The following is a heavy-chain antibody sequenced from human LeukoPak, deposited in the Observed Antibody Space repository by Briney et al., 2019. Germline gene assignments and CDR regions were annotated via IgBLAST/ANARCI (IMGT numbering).Heavy chain of an antibody. CDR2: INHSGST. Sequence: SETLSLTCAVYGGSFSDYYWTWIRQPPGKGLEWIGEINHSGSTNYNPSLKSRVTISVDTSKKQFFLRLSSVTAADTAVYYCAKGHRYSSGWYWSHRFDPWGQGTLVTVSS. D-gene: IGHD6-19*01. CDR3: AKGHRYSSGWYWSHRFDP. CDR1: GGSFSDYY. J-gene: IGHJ5*02. V-gene: IGHV4-34*01.